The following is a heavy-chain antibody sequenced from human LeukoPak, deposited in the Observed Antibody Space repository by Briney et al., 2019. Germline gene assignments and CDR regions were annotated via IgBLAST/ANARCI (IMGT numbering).Heavy chain of an antibody. Sequence: ASVKVSCKASGYTFTGYYMHWVRQAPGQGLEWMGWINPNSGGTNYAQKFQGRVTMTRDTSISTAYMELSSLRSEDTAVYYCATLRPRYNWFDPWGQGTLVTVSS. CDR1: GYTFTGYY. CDR3: ATLRPRYNWFDP. CDR2: INPNSGGT. J-gene: IGHJ5*02. D-gene: IGHD3-3*01. V-gene: IGHV1-2*02.